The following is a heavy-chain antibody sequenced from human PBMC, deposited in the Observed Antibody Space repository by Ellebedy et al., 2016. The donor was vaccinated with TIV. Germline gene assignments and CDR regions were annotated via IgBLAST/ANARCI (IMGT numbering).Heavy chain of an antibody. CDR2: IHYSGNS. CDR3: ERLPSNYGRQLGMDL. CDR1: GSSISGYY. J-gene: IGHJ6*02. Sequence: MPSETLSLTCIVSGSSISGYYWSWIRQPPGKGLEYIGHIHYSGNSDYNPSLKSRLIISVDASKNQFSLRLRSVTAADTAVYYCERLPSNYGRQLGMDLWGQGATVTVSS. V-gene: IGHV4-59*08. D-gene: IGHD3-10*01.